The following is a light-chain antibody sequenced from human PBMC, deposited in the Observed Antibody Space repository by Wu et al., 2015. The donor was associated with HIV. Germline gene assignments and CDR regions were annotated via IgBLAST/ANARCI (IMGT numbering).Light chain of an antibody. CDR3: QQSFTNFWT. CDR2: AAS. CDR1: QSISSY. V-gene: IGKV1-39*01. Sequence: DIQMTQSPSSLPASVGDRVTITCRASQSISSYLNWYQQKPGKAPKLLIYAASSLQSGVPSRFSGSGSGTDFTLTISSLQPEDFATYYCQQSFTNFWTFGQGTKV. J-gene: IGKJ1*01.